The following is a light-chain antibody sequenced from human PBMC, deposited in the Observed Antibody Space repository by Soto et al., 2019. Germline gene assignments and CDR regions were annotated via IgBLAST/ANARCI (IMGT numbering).Light chain of an antibody. CDR3: SSYASSTTLA. Sequence: QSVLTQPASVSGSPGQSITISCTGTSSDVGGYNYVSWYQQHPGSAPNPMIYEVDNRPSGVSNRFAGSKSGNTASLTISGLQAEDEADYYCSSYASSTTLAFGGGTKVTVL. CDR2: EVD. V-gene: IGLV2-14*01. J-gene: IGLJ2*01. CDR1: SSDVGGYNY.